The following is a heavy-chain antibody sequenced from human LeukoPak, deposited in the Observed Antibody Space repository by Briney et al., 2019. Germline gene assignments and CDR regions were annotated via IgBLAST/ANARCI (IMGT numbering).Heavy chain of an antibody. Sequence: GGSLRLSCAASGFTFSSYEMNWVRQAPGKGLEWVSYISSSSYIYYADSVKGRFTISRDNAKNSLYLQMNSLRAEDTAVYYCAREHSGYDFPGRDYYYIDVWGKGTTVTVSS. CDR1: GFTFSSYE. CDR2: ISSSSYI. D-gene: IGHD5-12*01. CDR3: AREHSGYDFPGRDYYYIDV. J-gene: IGHJ6*03. V-gene: IGHV3-21*05.